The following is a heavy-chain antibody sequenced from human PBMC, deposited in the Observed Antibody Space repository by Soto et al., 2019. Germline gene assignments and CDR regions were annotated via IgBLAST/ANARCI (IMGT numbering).Heavy chain of an antibody. D-gene: IGHD3-3*01. CDR2: ISGSGGST. V-gene: IGHV3-23*01. CDR1: GFTFSSYA. CDR3: AKRNQLDDFWSGPLSSGYYGMDV. J-gene: IGHJ6*02. Sequence: GGSLRLSCAASGFTFSSYAMSWVRQAPGKGLEWVSAISGSGGSTYYADSVKGRFTISRDNSKNTLYLQMNSLRAEDTAVYYCAKRNQLDDFWSGPLSSGYYGMDVWGQGTTVTVSS.